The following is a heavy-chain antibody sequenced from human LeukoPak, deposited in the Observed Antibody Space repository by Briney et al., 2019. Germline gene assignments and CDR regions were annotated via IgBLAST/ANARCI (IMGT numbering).Heavy chain of an antibody. Sequence: GESLKISCKASGYSFTTYWIVWVRQMPGKGLEWMGIIYPGDSDVRYSPSFQGQVTISVDRSISTAYLQCSSLKASDTAMYFCARAIDGYNYGYYYMDVWGKGTTITVSS. D-gene: IGHD5-24*01. CDR1: GYSFTTYW. V-gene: IGHV5-51*01. CDR2: IYPGDSDV. CDR3: ARAIDGYNYGYYYMDV. J-gene: IGHJ6*03.